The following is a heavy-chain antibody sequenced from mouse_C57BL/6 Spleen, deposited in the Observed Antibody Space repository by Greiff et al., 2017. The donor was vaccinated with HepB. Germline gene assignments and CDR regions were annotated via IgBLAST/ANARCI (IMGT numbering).Heavy chain of an antibody. J-gene: IGHJ2*01. Sequence: EVQLQQSGPELVKPGASMKIPCKASGYTFTDYNMDWVKQSHGKSLEWIGDINPNNGGTIYNQKFKGKATLTVDKSSSTAYMELRSLTSEDTAVYYCARKGYLLDYFDYWGQGTTLTVSS. CDR1: GYTFTDYN. CDR3: ARKGYLLDYFDY. V-gene: IGHV1-18*01. CDR2: INPNNGGT. D-gene: IGHD3-1*01.